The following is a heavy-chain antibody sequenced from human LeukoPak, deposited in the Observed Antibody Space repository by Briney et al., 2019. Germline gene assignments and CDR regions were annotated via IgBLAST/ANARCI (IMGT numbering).Heavy chain of an antibody. Sequence: GGPLRLSWAASGFTFSSYSMNWVRQAPGKGLEWVSSISSSSSYIYYADSVKGRFTISRDNAKNSLYLQMNSLRAEDTAVYYCARDGSGWFDYWGQGTLVTVSS. CDR3: ARDGSGWFDY. D-gene: IGHD6-19*01. CDR2: ISSSSSYI. J-gene: IGHJ4*02. V-gene: IGHV3-21*04. CDR1: GFTFSSYS.